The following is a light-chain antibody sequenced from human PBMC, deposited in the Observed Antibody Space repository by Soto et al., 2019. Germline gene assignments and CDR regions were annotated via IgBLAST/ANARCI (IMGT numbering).Light chain of an antibody. V-gene: IGKV3-20*01. J-gene: IGKJ1*01. CDR2: GAS. CDR3: QQYDKYAWT. Sequence: MVLTQSPGTLSLSQVERATLSCMASQSVSSSYLAWYQQKPGQAPRLLIYGASSRATGIPDRFSGSGSGTEFTLTISSLQPDDFATYYCQQYDKYAWTCGQGTKVDIK. CDR1: QSVSSSY.